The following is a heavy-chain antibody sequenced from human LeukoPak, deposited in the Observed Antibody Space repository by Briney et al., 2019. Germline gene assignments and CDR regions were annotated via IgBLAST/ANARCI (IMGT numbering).Heavy chain of an antibody. CDR2: IAYDGSRA. V-gene: IGHV3-33*03. Sequence: GGSLRLSCAGSGFTFGGYGMHWFRQTPGKGLEWVAVIAYDGSRAFYADSVKGRFTISRDNSKNTMSVQMDDLRAEDTAGDCTRYNNDLFDYRGQGTLVTVSS. CDR1: GFTFGGYG. D-gene: IGHD1-14*01. CDR3: RYNNDLFDY. J-gene: IGHJ4*02.